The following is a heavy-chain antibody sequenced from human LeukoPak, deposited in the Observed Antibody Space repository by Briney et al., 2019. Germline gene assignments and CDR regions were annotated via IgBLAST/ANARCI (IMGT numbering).Heavy chain of an antibody. CDR1: GFTFDDYA. J-gene: IGHJ4*02. V-gene: IGHV3-48*03. CDR3: AATYYYDGSGDY. Sequence: GGSLRLSCAASGFTFDDYAMNWVRQAPGKGLEWVSYISSTGSNIYYADSVKGRFTISRDNAKNSLYLLMNSLRTEDTAVYYCAATYYYDGSGDYWGQGTLVTVSS. D-gene: IGHD3-22*01. CDR2: ISSTGSNI.